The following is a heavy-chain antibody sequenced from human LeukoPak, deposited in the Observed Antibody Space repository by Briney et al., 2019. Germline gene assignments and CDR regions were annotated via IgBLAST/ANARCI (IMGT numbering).Heavy chain of an antibody. CDR1: GFTFSSYE. Sequence: PGGSPRLSCAASGFTFSSYEMNWVRQAPGKGLEWVSYISSSGSTIYYADSVKGRFTISRDNAKNSLYLQMNSLRAEDTAVYYCVRDWKAQGPYDSGSPWAFDPWGQGTLVTVSS. CDR3: VRDWKAQGPYDSGSPWAFDP. V-gene: IGHV3-48*03. D-gene: IGHD3-10*01. CDR2: ISSSGSTI. J-gene: IGHJ5*02.